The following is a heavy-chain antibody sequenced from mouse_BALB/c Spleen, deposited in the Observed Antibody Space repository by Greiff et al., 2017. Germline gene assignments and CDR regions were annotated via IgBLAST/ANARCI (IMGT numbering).Heavy chain of an antibody. D-gene: IGHD2-14*01. CDR3: AYYRYDYAMDY. J-gene: IGHJ4*01. CDR2: IRLKSNNYAT. V-gene: IGHV6-6*02. CDR1: GFTFSNYW. Sequence: EVQLQESGGGLVQPGGSMKLSCVASGFTFSNYWMNWVRQSPEKGLEWVAEIRLKSNNYATHYAESVKGRFTISRDDSKSSVYLQMNNLRAEDTGIYYCAYYRYDYAMDYWGQGTSVTVSA.